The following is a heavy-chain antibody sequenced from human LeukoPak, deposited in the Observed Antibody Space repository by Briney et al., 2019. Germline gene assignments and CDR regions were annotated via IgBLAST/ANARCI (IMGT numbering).Heavy chain of an antibody. V-gene: IGHV4-4*07. D-gene: IGHD3-10*01. CDR1: GGSISSYY. CDR2: IYTSGST. CDR3: ARHKGMVRGIRHWFDP. J-gene: IGHJ5*02. Sequence: SETLSLTCTVSGGSISSYYWSWIRQPAGKGLEWIGRIYTSGSTNYNPSLTSRVTMSVDTSKNQFSLKLSSVTAADTAVYYCARHKGMVRGIRHWFDPWGQGTLVTVSS.